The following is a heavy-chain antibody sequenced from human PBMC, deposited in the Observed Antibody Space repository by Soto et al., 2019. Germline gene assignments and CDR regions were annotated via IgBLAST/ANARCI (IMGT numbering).Heavy chain of an antibody. V-gene: IGHV3-73*01. CDR3: TVPHSSGDFPFDY. Sequence: LRVSCAASGFTFSDSAMRWYRQASGKVLELVGSIRSKANSYATAYAESMKGRFTISRDDTKNTAYLQMKSLKTEDTAVYYCTVPHSSGDFPFDYWGQGTLVTVSS. CDR1: GFTFSDSA. CDR2: IRSKANSYAT. D-gene: IGHD3-22*01. J-gene: IGHJ4*02.